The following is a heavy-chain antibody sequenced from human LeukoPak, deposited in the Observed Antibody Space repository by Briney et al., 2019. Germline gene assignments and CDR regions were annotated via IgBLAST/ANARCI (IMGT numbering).Heavy chain of an antibody. J-gene: IGHJ3*02. CDR3: ARAGYSFDAFDI. CDR1: GGSISSGGYS. Sequence: SQTLSLTCAVSGGSISSGGYSWSWIRQPPGKGLEWIGYICHSGSTYYNPSLKSRVTISVDRSKNQFSLKLSSVTAADTAVYYCARAGYSFDAFDIWGQGTMVTVSS. V-gene: IGHV4-30-2*01. CDR2: ICHSGST. D-gene: IGHD5-18*01.